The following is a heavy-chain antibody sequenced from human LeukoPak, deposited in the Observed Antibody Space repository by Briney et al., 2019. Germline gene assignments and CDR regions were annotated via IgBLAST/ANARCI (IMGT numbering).Heavy chain of an antibody. CDR3: ARLNRCSGGSCYEERWFDP. J-gene: IGHJ5*02. CDR1: GGSISSGGYY. V-gene: IGHV4-31*03. D-gene: IGHD2-15*01. CDR2: IYYSGST. Sequence: KPSETLSLTCTVSGGSISSGGYYWSWIRQHPGKGLEWIGYIYYSGSTYYNPSLKSRVTISVDTSKNQFSLKLSSVTAADTAVYYCARLNRCSGGSCYEERWFDPWGQGTLVTVSS.